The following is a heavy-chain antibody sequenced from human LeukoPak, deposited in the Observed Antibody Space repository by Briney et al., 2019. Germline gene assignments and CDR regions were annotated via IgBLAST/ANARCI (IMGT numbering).Heavy chain of an antibody. CDR3: ARDGVVATHYYYYGMDV. CDR2: IYYSGST. V-gene: IGHV4-30-4*01. Sequence: SQTLSLTCTVPGGSISSGDYYWSWIRQPPGKGLEWIGYIYYSGSTYYNPSLKSRVTISVDTSKNQFSLKLSSVTAADTAVYYCARDGVVATHYYYYGMDVWGQGTTVTVSS. J-gene: IGHJ6*02. CDR1: GGSISSGDYY. D-gene: IGHD5-12*01.